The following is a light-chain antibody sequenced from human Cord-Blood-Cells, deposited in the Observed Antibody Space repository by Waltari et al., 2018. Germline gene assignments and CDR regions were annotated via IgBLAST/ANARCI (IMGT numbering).Light chain of an antibody. Sequence: QSVLTQPPSAYGTTGQRVTISCSGSSSHIGSTYVYWYQQLPGSAPNILIYSNKQRPSGVPDRFSGSKSGTSASLAISGLRSEDEADYYCAAWDDILSGPVFGGGTKLTVL. CDR3: AAWDDILSGPV. J-gene: IGLJ3*02. CDR2: SNK. CDR1: SSHIGSTY. V-gene: IGLV1-47*02.